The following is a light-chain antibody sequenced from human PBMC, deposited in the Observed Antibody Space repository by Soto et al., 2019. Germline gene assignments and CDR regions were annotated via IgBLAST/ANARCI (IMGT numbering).Light chain of an antibody. V-gene: IGKV1-8*01. CDR2: AAS. CDR3: QQYYSYPPYT. J-gene: IGKJ2*01. Sequence: AIRMTQSPSSLSASTGDRVTITCRASQGISSYLAWYQQKPGKAPKLLIYAASTLQSGVPSRFSGSGSGTGFTLPIICLQAEDFATDYCQQYYSYPPYTFGQGTKLEIK. CDR1: QGISSY.